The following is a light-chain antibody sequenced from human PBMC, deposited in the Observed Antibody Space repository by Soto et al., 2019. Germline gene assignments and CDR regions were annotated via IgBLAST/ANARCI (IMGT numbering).Light chain of an antibody. CDR1: SSNIGSNY. CDR2: RNN. CDR3: AAWDASLSGVV. V-gene: IGLV1-47*01. J-gene: IGLJ2*01. Sequence: QPVLTQPPSASGTPGQRVTISCSGSSSNIGSNYVYWYQQLPGTAPKLLIYRNNQRPSGVPDRFSGSKSGTSASLAISGLRSEDEADYYCAAWDASLSGVVFGGGTKVTVL.